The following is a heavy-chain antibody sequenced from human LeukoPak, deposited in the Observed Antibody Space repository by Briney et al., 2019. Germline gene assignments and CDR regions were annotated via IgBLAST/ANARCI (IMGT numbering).Heavy chain of an antibody. Sequence: GGSLRLSCAASGFTFSDYYMTWIRQAPGRGLEWISYINGSSSDTNYADSVKGRFTISRDNAKNTLYLQMNSLRAEDTAVYYCSRGRLEGGGFDYWGQGTLVTVSS. J-gene: IGHJ4*02. CDR1: GFTFSDYY. CDR3: SRGRLEGGGFDY. D-gene: IGHD3-3*01. V-gene: IGHV3-11*06. CDR2: INGSSSDT.